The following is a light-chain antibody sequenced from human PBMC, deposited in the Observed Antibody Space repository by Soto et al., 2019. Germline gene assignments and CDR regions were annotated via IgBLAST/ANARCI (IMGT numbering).Light chain of an antibody. CDR3: QQYNNWPPLT. CDR2: GAS. CDR1: QSVSSN. V-gene: IGKV3-15*01. J-gene: IGKJ4*01. Sequence: EIVMTQSPATLSVSPGERATLSCRAGQSVSSNLAWYQQNPGQAPRLLIYGASTRATGIPARFSGSGSGTEFTLTISSLQSEDFAVYYCQQYNNWPPLTFGGGTKVEIQ.